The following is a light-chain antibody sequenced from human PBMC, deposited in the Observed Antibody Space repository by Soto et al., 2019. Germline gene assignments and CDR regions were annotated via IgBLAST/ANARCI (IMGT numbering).Light chain of an antibody. CDR3: QTWGTGIWV. Sequence: QSVLTQPASVSGSPGQSITISCTGTSSDVGGYNYVSWYQQHPGKAPKLMIYEVSNRPSGVSNRFSGSKSGNTASLTISGLQAEDEADYYCQTWGTGIWVFGGGTKLTVL. CDR1: SSDVGGYNY. V-gene: IGLV2-14*01. J-gene: IGLJ3*02. CDR2: EVS.